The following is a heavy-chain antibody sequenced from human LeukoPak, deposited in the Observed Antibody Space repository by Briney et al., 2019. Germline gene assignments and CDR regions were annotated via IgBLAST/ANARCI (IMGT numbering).Heavy chain of an antibody. Sequence: GGSLRLSCAGSGFSFSSYSLNWVRQAPGKGLEWVSFIRGSSSYMYYADSVKGRFTISRDNAKNSLYLQMNSLRAEDTAVYYCARALITMVRGVISYWGQGTLVTVSS. CDR3: ARALITMVRGVISY. CDR2: IRGSSSYM. CDR1: GFSFSSYS. J-gene: IGHJ4*02. V-gene: IGHV3-21*01. D-gene: IGHD3-10*01.